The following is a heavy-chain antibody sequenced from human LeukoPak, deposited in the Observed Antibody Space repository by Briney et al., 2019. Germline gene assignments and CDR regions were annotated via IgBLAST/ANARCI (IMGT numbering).Heavy chain of an antibody. D-gene: IGHD3-22*01. CDR1: GGSISSSTYF. CDR2: IYYSGST. J-gene: IGHJ4*02. V-gene: IGHV4-39*06. CDR3: ASLSSGFHFGY. Sequence: PSETLSLTCTVSGGSISSSTYFWGWLRQPPGKGLEWIGTIYYSGSTYYNPSLKSRVTISVDTSKNPFLLKLGSVTAADTAVYYCASLSSGFHFGYWGQGTLVTVSS.